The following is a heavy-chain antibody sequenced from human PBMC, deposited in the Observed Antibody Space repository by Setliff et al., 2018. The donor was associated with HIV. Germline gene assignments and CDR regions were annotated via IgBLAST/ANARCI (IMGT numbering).Heavy chain of an antibody. J-gene: IGHJ6*04. V-gene: IGHV4-61*09. D-gene: IGHD3-10*01. CDR3: ARGKGVGGVILTGGLDV. Sequence: PSETLSLTCTVSGDSITRGSYYWSWIRQPAGKGLEWIGNIYTSGKTHYSPSLKSRITISADTSKNQLYLNLSSVTAADTAVYYSARGKGVGGVILTGGLDVWGKGTTVTVSS. CDR2: IYTSGKT. CDR1: GDSITRGSYY.